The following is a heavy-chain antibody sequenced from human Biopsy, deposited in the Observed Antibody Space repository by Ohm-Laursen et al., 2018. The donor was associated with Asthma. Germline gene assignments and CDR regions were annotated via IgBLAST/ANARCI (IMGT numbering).Heavy chain of an antibody. CDR1: GGMFGNYA. CDR2: ISPIFGSS. Sequence: ASVKVSCKASGGMFGNYAISWVRQAPGLGLEWMGGISPIFGSSNYAQRFQGRVTITADIFTRTVYMELSGLRFDDTAVYYCARGSKIGRPRLVFNWVRTDYYYSLDVWGQGTTVTVSS. D-gene: IGHD7-27*01. J-gene: IGHJ6*02. V-gene: IGHV1-69*06. CDR3: ARGSKIGRPRLVFNWVRTDYYYSLDV.